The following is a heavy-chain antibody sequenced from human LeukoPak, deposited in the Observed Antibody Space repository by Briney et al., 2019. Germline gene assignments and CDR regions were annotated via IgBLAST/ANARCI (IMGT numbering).Heavy chain of an antibody. J-gene: IGHJ5*02. Sequence: GGSLRLSCAASGFTFSNYWMSWVRQAPRKGLGWVANIKQDGSEKYYVDSVKGRFTVSRDNAKNSLYLQMNSLRGEDTAAYYCARLILADRGDWFDPWGQGTLVTVSS. V-gene: IGHV3-7*01. CDR2: IKQDGSEK. CDR1: GFTFSNYW. CDR3: ARLILADRGDWFDP. D-gene: IGHD2-15*01.